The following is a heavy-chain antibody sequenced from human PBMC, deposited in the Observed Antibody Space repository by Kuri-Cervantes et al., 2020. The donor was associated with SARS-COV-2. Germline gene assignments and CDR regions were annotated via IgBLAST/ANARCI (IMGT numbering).Heavy chain of an antibody. D-gene: IGHD5-18*01. Sequence: GGSLRLSCAASGFTFSSYWMSWVRQAPGKGLEWVSAISGSGGSTYYADSVKGRFTISRDNSKNTLYLQMNSLRAEDTAVYYCAKDAYSYGYNWYDPWGQGTLVTVSS. CDR3: AKDAYSYGYNWYDP. CDR1: GFTFSSYW. V-gene: IGHV3-23*01. CDR2: ISGSGGST. J-gene: IGHJ5*02.